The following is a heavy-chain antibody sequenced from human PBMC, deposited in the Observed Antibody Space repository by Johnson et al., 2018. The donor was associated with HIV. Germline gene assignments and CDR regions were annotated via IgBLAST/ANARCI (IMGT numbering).Heavy chain of an antibody. V-gene: IGHV3-20*01. D-gene: IGHD6-19*01. CDR3: DI. CDR2: INWNGGST. Sequence: EVQLLESGGGLVKPGGSLRLSCAASGFTFSDYYMSWIRQAPGKGLEWVSGINWNGGSTGYANSVMGRFTVSRDNAKNSLYLQMNSLRAQFAVDDAFDIWGQGTMVTVSS. J-gene: IGHJ3*02. CDR1: GFTFSDYY.